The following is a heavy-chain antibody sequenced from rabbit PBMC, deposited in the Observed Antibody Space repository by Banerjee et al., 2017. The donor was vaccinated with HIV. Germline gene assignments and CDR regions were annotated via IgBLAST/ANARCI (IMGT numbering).Heavy chain of an antibody. V-gene: IGHV1S7*01. CDR3: ARDSGSTWDFNL. CDR1: GFDFSSYY. J-gene: IGHJ4*01. D-gene: IGHD4-2*01. Sequence: QLKETGGGLVQPGGSLTLSCKASGFDFSSYYTSRVRQAPGKGLEWIGIIYAGKGSTDYASWVNGRFTISSDNAQNTVDLQMNSLTAADTATYFCARDSGSTWDFNLWGQGTLVTVS. CDR2: IYAGKGST.